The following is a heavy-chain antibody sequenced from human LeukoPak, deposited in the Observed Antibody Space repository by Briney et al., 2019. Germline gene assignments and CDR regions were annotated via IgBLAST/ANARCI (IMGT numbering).Heavy chain of an antibody. J-gene: IGHJ4*02. CDR2: ISGRNGNT. Sequence: GSVQVSCKASGYSFTDYGITWVRQAPGQGLEWMGWISGRNGNTNYSQRLQGRVTMTTDTSTSTAYKELRSLTSDDTAVYYCARDHALWSNCFDYWGQGTLVTVSS. CDR1: GYSFTDYG. V-gene: IGHV1-18*01. CDR3: ARDHALWSNCFDY. D-gene: IGHD2/OR15-2a*01.